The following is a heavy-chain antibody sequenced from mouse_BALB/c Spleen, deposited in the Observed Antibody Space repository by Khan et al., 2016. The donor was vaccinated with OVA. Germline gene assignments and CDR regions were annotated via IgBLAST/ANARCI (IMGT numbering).Heavy chain of an antibody. V-gene: IGHV5-17*02. J-gene: IGHJ1*01. Sequence: EVELVESGGGLVQPGGSRKLSCAASGFTFSNFGMHWVRQAPEKGLVWVAYISSGSATIYYADTVKGRFTISRDHPKNNLFLQMTSLRSEATAIYYCARTWITTEYFDVWGSGTTVTVSS. CDR2: ISSGSATI. D-gene: IGHD2-4*01. CDR1: GFTFSNFG. CDR3: ARTWITTEYFDV.